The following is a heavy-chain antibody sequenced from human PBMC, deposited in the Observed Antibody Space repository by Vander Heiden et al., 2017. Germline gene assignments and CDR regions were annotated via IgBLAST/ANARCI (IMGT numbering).Heavy chain of an antibody. CDR3: AKEGWVATSSYYYYGMDV. CDR2: ISYDGSNK. Sequence: QVQLVESGGGVVQPGRSLRLSCAAAGFTFSSHGMPWVRQAPGKGLEWVAVISYDGSNKYYADSVKGRFTISRDNSKNTLYLQMNSLRAEDTAVYYCAKEGWVATSSYYYYGMDVWGQGTTVTVSS. D-gene: IGHD5-12*01. V-gene: IGHV3-30*18. CDR1: GFTFSSHG. J-gene: IGHJ6*02.